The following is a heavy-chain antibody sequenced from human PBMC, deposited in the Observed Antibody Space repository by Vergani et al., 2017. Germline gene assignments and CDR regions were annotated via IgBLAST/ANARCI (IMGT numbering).Heavy chain of an antibody. V-gene: IGHV3-9*02. D-gene: IGHD3-16*01. Sequence: EVQLEESGGGLVLPGGSLTLSCVASGFTSAGYAMHWVRQAPGMGLEWVSGICWKSNSKGNPASVKGRFTISRDNSKNSLYLQMNSLRAEDTALYYCAKGLGNSCGGGWFDPWGQGTLVIVAS. CDR1: GFTSAGYA. CDR3: AKGLGNSCGGGWFDP. J-gene: IGHJ5*02. CDR2: ICWKSNSK.